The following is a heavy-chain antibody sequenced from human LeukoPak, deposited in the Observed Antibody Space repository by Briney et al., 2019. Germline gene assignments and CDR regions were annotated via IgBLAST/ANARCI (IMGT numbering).Heavy chain of an antibody. CDR3: ARISSSWYRAIDY. D-gene: IGHD6-13*01. V-gene: IGHV4-59*01. J-gene: IGHJ4*02. CDR1: GGSISSYY. Sequence: SETLSLTCTVSGGSISSYYWSWIRQPPGKGLEWIGYIYYSGSTNYNPSLKSRVTISVDTSKNQFSLKLSSVTAADTAVYYCARISSSWYRAIDYWGQGTLVTVSS. CDR2: IYYSGST.